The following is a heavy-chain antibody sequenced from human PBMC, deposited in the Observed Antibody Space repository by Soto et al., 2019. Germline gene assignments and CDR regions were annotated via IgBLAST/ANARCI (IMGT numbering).Heavy chain of an antibody. D-gene: IGHD3-10*01. J-gene: IGHJ6*02. V-gene: IGHV3-33*01. CDR1: GFTFSSYG. CDR2: IWYDGSNK. CDR3: ARDLDYYGSGSYLYYYYGMDV. Sequence: GGSLRLSCAASGFTFSSYGMHWVRQAPGKGLEWVAVIWYDGSNKYYADSVKGRFTISRDNSKNTRYLQMNSLRAEDTAAYYCARDLDYYGSGSYLYYYYGMDVWGQGTTVTVSS.